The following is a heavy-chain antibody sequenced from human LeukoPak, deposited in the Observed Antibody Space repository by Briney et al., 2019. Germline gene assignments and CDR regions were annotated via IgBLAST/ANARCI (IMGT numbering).Heavy chain of an antibody. Sequence: PGGSLRLSCAASGFTFSSYSMNWVRQAPGKGLEWVSYISSSSSTIYYADSVKGRFTISRDNSKNTLYLQMNSLRAEDTAVYYCAKDEVGYYYDSSGYHTTKRTDYWGQGTLVTVSS. CDR1: GFTFSSYS. CDR2: ISSSSSTI. D-gene: IGHD3-22*01. CDR3: AKDEVGYYYDSSGYHTTKRTDY. J-gene: IGHJ4*02. V-gene: IGHV3-48*01.